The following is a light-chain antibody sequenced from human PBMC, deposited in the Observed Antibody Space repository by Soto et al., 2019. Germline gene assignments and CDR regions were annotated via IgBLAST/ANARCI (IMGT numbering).Light chain of an antibody. CDR2: KAS. J-gene: IGKJ1*01. V-gene: IGKV1-5*03. Sequence: DIQMTQYPSTLSASVGDRVTITCRASQSISSWLAWYQQKPGKAPKLLIYKASYLESGVPSRFSGSGSGTEFTLTISSLQPDDFATYYCQQYNIYSPRNPFGQGTKVEIK. CDR3: QQYNIYSPRNP. CDR1: QSISSW.